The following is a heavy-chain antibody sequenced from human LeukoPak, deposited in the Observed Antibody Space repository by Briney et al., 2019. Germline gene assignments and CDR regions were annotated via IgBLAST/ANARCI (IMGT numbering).Heavy chain of an antibody. V-gene: IGHV1-2*02. CDR1: GYTFTSYD. CDR3: ARDTNIAAAGADYYMDV. J-gene: IGHJ6*03. D-gene: IGHD6-13*01. Sequence: ASVKVSCKASGYTFTSYDINWVRQATGQGLEWMGWINPNSGGTNYAQKFQGRVTMTRDTSISTAYMELSRLRSDDTAVYYCARDTNIAAAGADYYMDVWGKGTTVTVSS. CDR2: INPNSGGT.